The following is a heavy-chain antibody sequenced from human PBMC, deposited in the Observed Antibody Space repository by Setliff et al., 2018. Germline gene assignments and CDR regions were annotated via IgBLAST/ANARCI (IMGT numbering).Heavy chain of an antibody. CDR1: GGTFGNHG. CDR2: IIPILAIT. D-gene: IGHD3-22*01. CDR3: ARVSNHYDSSGYAPYYYYGMDV. V-gene: IGHV1-69*10. J-gene: IGHJ6*02. Sequence: SVKVSCKASGGTFGNHGISWVRQAPGQGLEWMGGIIPILAITNYAQKFQGRVTITAEESATTASMELTSLRSEDTAVYYCARVSNHYDSSGYAPYYYYGMDVWGQGTTVTVSS.